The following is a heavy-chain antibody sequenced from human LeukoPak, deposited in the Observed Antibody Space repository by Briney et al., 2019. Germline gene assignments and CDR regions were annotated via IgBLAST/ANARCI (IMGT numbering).Heavy chain of an antibody. CDR2: ISGSGGST. J-gene: IGHJ4*02. CDR3: AREKYFDWLFHFDY. V-gene: IGHV3-23*01. Sequence: GGSLRLSCAASGFTFSSYAMSWVRQALGKGLEWVSAISGSGGSTYYADSVKGQFTISRDNAKNSLYLQMNSLRAEDTAVYYCAREKYFDWLFHFDYWGQGTLVTVSS. CDR1: GFTFSSYA. D-gene: IGHD3-9*01.